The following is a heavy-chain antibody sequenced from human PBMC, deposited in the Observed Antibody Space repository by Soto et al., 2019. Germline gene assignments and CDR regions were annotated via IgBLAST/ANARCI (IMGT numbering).Heavy chain of an antibody. CDR2: ISGSGGST. D-gene: IGHD3-3*01. CDR3: AKGGGLRFLEWSIDY. V-gene: IGHV3-23*01. Sequence: GGSLRLSCAASGFTFSSYAMSWVRQGPGKGLEWVSAISGSGGSTYYADSVKGRFTISRDNSKNTLYLQMNSLRAEDTAVYYCAKGGGLRFLEWSIDYWGQGTLVTVSS. CDR1: GFTFSSYA. J-gene: IGHJ4*02.